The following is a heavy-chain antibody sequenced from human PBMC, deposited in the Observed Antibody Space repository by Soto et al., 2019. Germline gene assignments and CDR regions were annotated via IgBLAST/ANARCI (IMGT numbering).Heavy chain of an antibody. V-gene: IGHV3-53*01. J-gene: IGHJ4*02. CDR3: ARVGVHSSGYYYYGYYFDY. CDR1: GFTVSSNY. CDR2: IYSGGST. Sequence: EVQLVESGGGLIQPGGSLRLSCAASGFTVSSNYMSWVRKAPGKGLEWVSVIYSGGSTYYADSVKGRFTISRDNSKNTLYLQMNSLRAEDTAVYYCARVGVHSSGYYYYGYYFDYWGQGTLVTVSS. D-gene: IGHD3-22*01.